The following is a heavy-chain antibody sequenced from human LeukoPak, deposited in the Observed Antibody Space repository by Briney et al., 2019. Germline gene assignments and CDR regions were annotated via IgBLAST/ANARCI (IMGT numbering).Heavy chain of an antibody. V-gene: IGHV1-46*01. CDR2: INPSGGST. CDR3: ARVVVPSRSTNWFDP. D-gene: IGHD2-2*01. CDR1: GYTFTSYY. J-gene: IGHJ5*02. Sequence: ASVNVSCKASGYTFTSYYMHWVRQAPGQGLEWMGIINPSGGSTSYAQKFQGRVTMTRDMSTSTVDMELSSLRSEDTAVYYCARVVVPSRSTNWFDPWGQGTLVTVSS.